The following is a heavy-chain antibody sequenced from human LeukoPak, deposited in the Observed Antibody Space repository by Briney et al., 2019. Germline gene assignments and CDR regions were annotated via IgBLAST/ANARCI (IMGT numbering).Heavy chain of an antibody. V-gene: IGHV3-33*06. Sequence: GTSLRLSCAASGFTFSHYAMHWARQAPGKGLEWVAVIWYDGSHDTYTDSVKGRFTVSRDNFKNVLHLQMNSLRVEDTAVYYCAKEGDYCSSSGCHKRGIDYWGQGTLVTVSS. D-gene: IGHD2-2*01. J-gene: IGHJ4*02. CDR2: IWYDGSHD. CDR3: AKEGDYCSSSGCHKRGIDY. CDR1: GFTFSHYA.